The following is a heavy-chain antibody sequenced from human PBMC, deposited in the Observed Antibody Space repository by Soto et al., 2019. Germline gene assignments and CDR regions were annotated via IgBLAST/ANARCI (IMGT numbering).Heavy chain of an antibody. CDR3: ARDYGNYYGMDV. D-gene: IGHD3-16*01. Sequence: SETLSLTCTVSGGSISSYYWSWIRQPAGKGLEWIGRIYISGSTNYNPPLKSRITMSVDTSKNQFSLKLSSLTAADTAVYYCARDYGNYYGMDVWGQGTTVTVSS. CDR2: IYISGST. CDR1: GGSISSYY. V-gene: IGHV4-4*07. J-gene: IGHJ6*02.